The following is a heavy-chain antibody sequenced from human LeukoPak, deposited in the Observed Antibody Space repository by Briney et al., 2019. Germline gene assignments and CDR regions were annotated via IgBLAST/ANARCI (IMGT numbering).Heavy chain of an antibody. J-gene: IGHJ2*01. V-gene: IGHV4-59*01. D-gene: IGHD3-22*01. CDR3: ARVNGYYGYWYFDL. CDR1: GGSTSSYY. Sequence: SETLSLTCTVSGGSTSSYYWSWIRQPPGKGLEWIGYIYYSGSTNYNPSLKSRVTISVDTSKNQFSLKLSSVTAADTAVYYCARVNGYYGYWYFDLWGRGTLVTVSS. CDR2: IYYSGST.